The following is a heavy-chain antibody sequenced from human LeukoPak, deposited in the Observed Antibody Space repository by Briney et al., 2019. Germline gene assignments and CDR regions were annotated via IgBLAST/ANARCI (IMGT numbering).Heavy chain of an antibody. D-gene: IGHD3-10*01. CDR1: GYTFTGYY. J-gene: IGHJ4*02. CDR3: APGPMIRGVPYFDY. V-gene: IGHV1-2*02. Sequence: ASVEVSCKASGYTFTGYYMHWVRQAPGQGLEWMGWINPNTGGTNYAQKFQGRVTMTRDTSISTAYMELSRLRSDDTAVYYCAPGPMIRGVPYFDYWGQGTLVTASS. CDR2: INPNTGGT.